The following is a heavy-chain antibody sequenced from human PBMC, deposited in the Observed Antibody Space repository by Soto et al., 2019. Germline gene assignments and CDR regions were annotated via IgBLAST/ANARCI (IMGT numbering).Heavy chain of an antibody. CDR1: GYTFSDYY. Sequence: ASVKVSCKASGYTFSDYYMHWVRQAPGQGLEWMGWINANSGGTTYAQKFRGRVTMTRDTSTSTAYMELSRLSSDDTAIYYCARLQIEVAGSNWGQGTLVTVSS. J-gene: IGHJ4*02. CDR3: ARLQIEVAGSN. V-gene: IGHV1-2*02. D-gene: IGHD6-19*01. CDR2: INANSGGT.